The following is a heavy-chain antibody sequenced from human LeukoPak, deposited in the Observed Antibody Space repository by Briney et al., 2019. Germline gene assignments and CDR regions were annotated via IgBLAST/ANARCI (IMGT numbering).Heavy chain of an antibody. Sequence: GGSLRLSCAASGFTVSSNYMSWVRQAPGKGLEWVSVIYRGGSTHYADSVKGRFTISRDNSKNTLYLRMNSLRAEDTAVYYCAWQSRDSYDSSGYHPDDYWGQGTLVTVSS. CDR2: IYRGGST. V-gene: IGHV3-66*04. CDR1: GFTVSSNY. J-gene: IGHJ4*02. CDR3: AWQSRDSYDSSGYHPDDY. D-gene: IGHD3-22*01.